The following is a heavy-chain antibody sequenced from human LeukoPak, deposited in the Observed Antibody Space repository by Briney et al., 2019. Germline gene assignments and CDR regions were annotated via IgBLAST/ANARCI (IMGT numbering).Heavy chain of an antibody. CDR3: ARDWAVGSSGPPGDY. D-gene: IGHD3-22*01. CDR1: GFTFSSYG. J-gene: IGHJ4*02. Sequence: GGSLRLSCAASGFTFSSYGMHWVRQAPGKGLEWVAVIWYDGSNKYYADSVKGRFTISRDNSKNALYLQMNSLRAEDTAVYYCARDWAVGSSGPPGDYWGQGTLVTVSS. CDR2: IWYDGSNK. V-gene: IGHV3-33*01.